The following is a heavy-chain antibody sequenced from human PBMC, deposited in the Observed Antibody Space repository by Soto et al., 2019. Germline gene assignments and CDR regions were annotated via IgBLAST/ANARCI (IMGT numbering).Heavy chain of an antibody. V-gene: IGHV3-48*01. D-gene: IGHD6-19*01. J-gene: IGHJ4*02. CDR1: GFTFSSYS. CDR3: ATQYSSGWYAADFDY. Sequence: PGGSLRLSCAASGFTFSSYSMNWVRQAPGKGLEWVSYISSSSSTIYYADSVKGRFTISRDNAKNSLYLQMNSLRAEDTAVYYCATQYSSGWYAADFDYWGQGTLVTVSS. CDR2: ISSSSSTI.